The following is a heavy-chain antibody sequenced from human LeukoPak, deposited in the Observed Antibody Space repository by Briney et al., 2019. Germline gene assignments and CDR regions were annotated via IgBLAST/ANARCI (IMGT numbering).Heavy chain of an antibody. CDR2: ISWNSGSI. CDR3: AKNLGRQLGGFDY. CDR1: GFTFSSYG. D-gene: IGHD6-6*01. Sequence: PGGSLRLSCAASGFTFSSYGMHWVRQAPGKGLEGVSGISWNSGSIGYADSVKGRFTISRDNAKNSLYLQMNSLRAEDTALYYCAKNLGRQLGGFDYWGQGTLVTVSS. J-gene: IGHJ4*02. V-gene: IGHV3-9*01.